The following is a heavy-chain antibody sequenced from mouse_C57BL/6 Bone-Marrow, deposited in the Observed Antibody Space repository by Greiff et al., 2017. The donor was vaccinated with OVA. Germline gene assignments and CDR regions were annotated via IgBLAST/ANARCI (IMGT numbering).Heavy chain of an antibody. CDR1: GYTFTSYG. J-gene: IGHJ2*01. D-gene: IGHD2-5*01. Sequence: VKLMESGAELARPGASVKLSCKASGYTFTSYGISWVKQRTGQGLEWIGEIYPRSGNTYYNEKFKGKATLTADKSSSTAYMELRSLTSEDSAVYFCAEGVYYSKENYWGQGTTLTGSS. CDR2: IYPRSGNT. CDR3: AEGVYYSKENY. V-gene: IGHV1-81*01.